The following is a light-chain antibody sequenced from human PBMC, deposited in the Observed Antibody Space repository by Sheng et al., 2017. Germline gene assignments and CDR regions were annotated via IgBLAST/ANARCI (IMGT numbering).Light chain of an antibody. CDR1: QSISSW. CDR2: KAS. V-gene: IGKV1-5*03. Sequence: DIQMTQSPSTLSASVGDRVTITCRASQSISSWLAWYQQKPGKAPKLLIYKASTLESGVPSRFSGSGSETEFSLTISSLQPDDFATYYCQQYNRWPVTFGQGTKL. J-gene: IGKJ2*01. CDR3: QQYNRWPVT.